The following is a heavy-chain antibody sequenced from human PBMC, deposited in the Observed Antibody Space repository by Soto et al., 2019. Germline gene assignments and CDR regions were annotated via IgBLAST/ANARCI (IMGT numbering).Heavy chain of an antibody. CDR2: INPSGGST. V-gene: IGHV1-46*03. J-gene: IGHJ4*02. D-gene: IGHD2-8*01. Sequence: ASVKVSCKASGYTFTSYYMHWVRQAPGQGLEWMGIINPSGGSTSYAQKFQGRVTMTRDTSTSTVYMELSSLRSEDTAVYYCARGYCTNGVCSINIDFSGQATLVTVSS. CDR1: GYTFTSYY. CDR3: ARGYCTNGVCSINIDF.